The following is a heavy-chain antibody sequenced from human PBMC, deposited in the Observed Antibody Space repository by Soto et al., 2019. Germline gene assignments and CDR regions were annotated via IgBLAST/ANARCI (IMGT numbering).Heavy chain of an antibody. CDR3: ASERVTGQNITRLFEIVVVPAAIRDDAFDI. D-gene: IGHD2-2*01. CDR2: IYYSGST. CDR1: GGSISSSSYY. J-gene: IGHJ3*02. Sequence: SETLSLTCTVSGGSISSSSYYWGWIRQPPGKGLEWIGSIYYSGSTYYNPSLKSRVTISVDTSKNQFSLKLSSVTAADTAVYYCASERVTGQNITRLFEIVVVPAAIRDDAFDIWGQGTMVTVSS. V-gene: IGHV4-39*01.